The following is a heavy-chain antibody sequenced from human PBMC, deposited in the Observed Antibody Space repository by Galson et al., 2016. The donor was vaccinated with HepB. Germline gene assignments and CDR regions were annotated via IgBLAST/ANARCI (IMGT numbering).Heavy chain of an antibody. CDR1: GFSFTNYW. Sequence: QSGAAVKKPGESLKISCQGFGFSFTNYWIGWVRQMPGKGLEWMGNIYPGDSDTRYSPSFEGQVTISADKSISTAYLQWSSLKASDTAIYYCARQWGLIVATGPFDPWGQGTLVTVSS. CDR3: ARQWGLIVATGPFDP. CDR2: IYPGDSDT. J-gene: IGHJ5*02. D-gene: IGHD6-13*01. V-gene: IGHV5-51*01.